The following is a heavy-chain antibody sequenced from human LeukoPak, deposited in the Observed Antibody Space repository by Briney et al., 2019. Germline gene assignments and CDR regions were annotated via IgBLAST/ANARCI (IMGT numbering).Heavy chain of an antibody. Sequence: SETLSLTCTVSGGSISSHTYSWGWIRQPPGKGLEWIGTLSYSAHTFYSSSLKSRVTISGDTSKNQFSLKLSSVTAADTAVYYCSSKVPAAIGWFDPWGQGTLVTVSS. CDR3: SSKVPAAIGWFDP. J-gene: IGHJ5*02. CDR1: GGSISSHTYS. V-gene: IGHV4-39*01. D-gene: IGHD2-2*02. CDR2: LSYSAHT.